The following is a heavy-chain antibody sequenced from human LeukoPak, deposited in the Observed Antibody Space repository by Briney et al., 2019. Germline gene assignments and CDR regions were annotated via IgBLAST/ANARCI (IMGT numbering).Heavy chain of an antibody. D-gene: IGHD5-12*01. CDR3: ARAAFTVVATLPDY. CDR1: GFTFSRYW. J-gene: IGHJ4*02. V-gene: IGHV3-7*01. Sequence: GGSLRLSCAGSGFTFSRYWMTWVRQAPGKGLEWVANIKENGSKEYYVDSVKGRFTISRDNAKNSLYLQMNSLRAEDTAVYYCARAAFTVVATLPDYWGQGTLVTVSS. CDR2: IKENGSKE.